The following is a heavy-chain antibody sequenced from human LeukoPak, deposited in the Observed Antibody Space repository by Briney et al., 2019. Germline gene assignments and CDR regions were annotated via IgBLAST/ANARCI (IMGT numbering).Heavy chain of an antibody. CDR3: ARRGFGYRYGRAALGPHYFYMDV. CDR2: INDSGNT. J-gene: IGHJ6*03. D-gene: IGHD5-18*01. CDR1: GGSFRGSY. Sequence: SETLSLTCGVYGGSFRGSYWSWIRQTPGKGLEWVGEINDSGNTNDNPSLKSRVTLSVDTSKNQFSLKMRSVTAADTAVYYCARRGFGYRYGRAALGPHYFYMDVWGKGTTVTVFS. V-gene: IGHV4-34*01.